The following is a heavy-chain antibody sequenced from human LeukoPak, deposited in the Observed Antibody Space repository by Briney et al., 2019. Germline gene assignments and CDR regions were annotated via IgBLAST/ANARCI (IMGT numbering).Heavy chain of an antibody. J-gene: IGHJ4*02. V-gene: IGHV3-23*01. CDR1: GFTFSSYA. CDR3: AKSLNYYDSSGYYGALDY. CDR2: ISGSGGST. Sequence: QPGGSLRLSCAASGFTFSSYAMSWVRQAPGKGLEWVSAISGSGGSTYYADSVKGRFTISRDNSKNKLYLQMNSLRAEDTAVYYCAKSLNYYDSSGYYGALDYWGQGTLVTVSS. D-gene: IGHD3-22*01.